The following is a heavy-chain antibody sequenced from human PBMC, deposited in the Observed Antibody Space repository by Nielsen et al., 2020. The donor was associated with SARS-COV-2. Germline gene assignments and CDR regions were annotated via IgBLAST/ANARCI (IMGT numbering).Heavy chain of an antibody. CDR3: ARGDLVVVPSPILGLGPFFYYFYLDV. V-gene: IGHV4-4*02. D-gene: IGHD2-2*01. J-gene: IGHJ6*03. CDR1: GGSIDTNAW. Sequence: SETLSLPSAVSGGSIDTNAWWTWVRQAPRKGLDWIGEVYHPGGPTYNPSLQSPVTLSVDKSKNQFSLRLTSVTAADTAVYFCARGDLVVVPSPILGLGPFFYYFYLDVWGKGTTVIVSS. CDR2: VYHPGGP.